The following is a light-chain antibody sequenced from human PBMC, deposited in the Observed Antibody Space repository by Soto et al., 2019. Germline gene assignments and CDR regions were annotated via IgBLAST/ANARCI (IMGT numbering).Light chain of an antibody. V-gene: IGLV1-44*01. J-gene: IGLJ2*01. Sequence: QSVLTQPPSASGAPGQRVTISCSGSSSNIGTTTVNWYQHVPGTAPKLLIYNINQRPSEVPDRFSGSRSGTSASLAISGLQSEDEADYYCSSWDDSLNGVVFGRGTKLTVL. CDR1: SSNIGTTT. CDR2: NIN. CDR3: SSWDDSLNGVV.